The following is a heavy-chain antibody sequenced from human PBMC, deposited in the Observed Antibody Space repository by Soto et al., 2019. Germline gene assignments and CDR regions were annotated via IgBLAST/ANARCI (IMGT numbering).Heavy chain of an antibody. J-gene: IGHJ4*02. V-gene: IGHV1-69*05. CDR3: ARVYRCYYDSSGYPPLGY. CDR1: GGTFSSYA. Sequence: SSVKVSCKASGGTFSSYAISWVRQAPGQGLEWMGGIIPIFGTANYAQKFQGRVTITRDTSASTAYMELSSLGSEDTAVYYCARVYRCYYDSSGYPPLGYWGQGTLVTVSS. CDR2: IIPIFGTA. D-gene: IGHD3-22*01.